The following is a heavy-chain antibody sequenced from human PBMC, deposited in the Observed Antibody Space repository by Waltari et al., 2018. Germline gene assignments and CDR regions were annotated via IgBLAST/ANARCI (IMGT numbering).Heavy chain of an antibody. CDR1: GFTFSTYG. D-gene: IGHD6-13*01. J-gene: IGHJ6*02. Sequence: QVQLVESGGGVVQPGKSLRLSCAAPGFTFSTYGMPWVRRAPGKGLEWVAFIWYDGSNKYYADSVKGRFTISRDNSKKTLHLQMNSLRAEDTAVYYCARDLSSWYRGTTFYYYGMDVWGQGTTVTVSS. CDR3: ARDLSSWYRGTTFYYYGMDV. CDR2: IWYDGSNK. V-gene: IGHV3-33*01.